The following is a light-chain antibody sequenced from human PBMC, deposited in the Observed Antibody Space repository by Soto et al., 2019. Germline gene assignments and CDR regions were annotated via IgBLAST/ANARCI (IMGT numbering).Light chain of an antibody. J-gene: IGKJ1*01. CDR2: DAS. V-gene: IGKV1-5*01. CDR3: QQYSSYST. CDR1: QSISNW. Sequence: DIQMTQSHSSLSASVGDRVTITCRASQSISNWLAWYQQKPGKAPKLLIYDASTLESGVQSRFSGGGFGTDFTLSISSLQPDDFATYYCQQYSSYSTFGQGTKVEMK.